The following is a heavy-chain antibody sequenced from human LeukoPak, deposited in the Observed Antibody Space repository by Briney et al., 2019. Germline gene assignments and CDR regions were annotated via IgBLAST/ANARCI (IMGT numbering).Heavy chain of an antibody. D-gene: IGHD7-27*01. CDR2: IIPILGIA. V-gene: IGHV1-69*04. J-gene: IGHJ4*02. CDR3: ARDPEIWAYFGY. CDR1: GGTFSSYA. Sequence: GASVKVSCKASGGTFSSYAISWVRQAPGQGLEWMGRIIPILGIANYAQKFQGRVTITADKSTSTAYMELSSLRSEDTAVYYCARDPEIWAYFGYWGQGTLVTVSS.